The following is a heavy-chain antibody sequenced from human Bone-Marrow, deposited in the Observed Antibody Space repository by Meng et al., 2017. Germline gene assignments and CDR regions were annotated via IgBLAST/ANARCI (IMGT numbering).Heavy chain of an antibody. D-gene: IGHD2-15*01. Sequence: ASVKVSCKASGYTFTGYYMHWVRQAPGQGLEWMGRINPNSGGTNYAQKFQGRVTMTRDTSISTAYMELSRLRADDTAVYYCARAGRDIVVVVAAFPLDYWGQGTLVTVSS. J-gene: IGHJ4*02. CDR2: INPNSGGT. V-gene: IGHV1-2*06. CDR3: ARAGRDIVVVVAAFPLDY. CDR1: GYTFTGYY.